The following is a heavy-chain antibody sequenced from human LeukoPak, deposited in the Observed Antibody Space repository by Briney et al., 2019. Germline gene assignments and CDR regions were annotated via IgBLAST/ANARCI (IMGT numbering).Heavy chain of an antibody. CDR3: ARRNLGWYYFDY. CDR2: ISYSGST. V-gene: IGHV4-59*05. J-gene: IGHJ4*02. D-gene: IGHD6-19*01. Sequence: SETLSLTSTVSGGSISSYYWSWIRQPPGKGLEWIGSISYSGSTYYNPSLKSRVTISVDTSKNQFSLKLSSVAAADTAVYYCARRNLGWYYFDYWGLGTLVTVSS. CDR1: GGSISSYY.